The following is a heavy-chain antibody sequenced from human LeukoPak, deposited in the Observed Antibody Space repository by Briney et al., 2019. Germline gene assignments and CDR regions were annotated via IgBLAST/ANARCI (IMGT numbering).Heavy chain of an antibody. D-gene: IGHD1-26*01. CDR2: ISGSGGST. CDR1: GFTFSSYS. CDR3: AEVVGATTRGYFDY. Sequence: PGGSLTLSCAASGFTFSSYSMSWVRQAPGKGLEWVSLISGSGGSTYYADSVKGRFTISRDNSKNTLYLQMNSLRAEDTAVYYCAEVVGATTRGYFDYWGQGTLDTVSS. V-gene: IGHV3-23*01. J-gene: IGHJ4*02.